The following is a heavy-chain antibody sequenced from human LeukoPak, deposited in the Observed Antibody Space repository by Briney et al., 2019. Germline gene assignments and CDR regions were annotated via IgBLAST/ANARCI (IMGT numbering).Heavy chain of an antibody. CDR3: AKWGDYDVLTGYYDSDY. CDR2: ISGRDDST. D-gene: IGHD3-9*01. V-gene: IGHV3-23*01. CDR1: GFSFSNYA. J-gene: IGHJ4*02. Sequence: PGGSLRLSCAASGFSFSNYAMSWVHQVPGKGLEWVSAISGRDDSTYYADSVKGRFTISRDTSKNTLYLQMNSLRAEDTAVYYCAKWGDYDVLTGYYDSDYWGQGTLVTVSS.